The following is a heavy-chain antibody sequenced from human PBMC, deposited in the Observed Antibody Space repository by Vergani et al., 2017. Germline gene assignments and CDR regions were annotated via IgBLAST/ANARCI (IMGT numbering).Heavy chain of an antibody. D-gene: IGHD3-3*01. CDR3: AREALRDYYDFWSGYYYYYYYMDV. Sequence: QVQLVESGGGLVKPGGSLRLSCAASGFTFSDYYMSWIRQAPGKGLEWVSYISSSGSTIYYADSVKGRFTISRDNAKNSLYLQMNSLRAEDTAVYYCAREALRDYYDFWSGYYYYYYYMDVWGKGTTVTVSS. V-gene: IGHV3-11*01. CDR1: GFTFSDYY. CDR2: ISSSGSTI. J-gene: IGHJ6*03.